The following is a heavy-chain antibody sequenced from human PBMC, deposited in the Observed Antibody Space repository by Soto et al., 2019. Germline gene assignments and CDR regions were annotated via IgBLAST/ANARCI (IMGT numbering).Heavy chain of an antibody. CDR2: IYYSGST. Sequence: QVQLQESGPGLVKPSQTLSLTCTVSGGSISSGGYYWSWIRQHPGKGLEWIGYIYYSGSTYYNPYLKSRVTISVDTSKNQFSLKLSSVTAADTAVYYCARWIGSGGDAFDIWGQGTMFTVSS. D-gene: IGHD3-10*01. V-gene: IGHV4-31*03. J-gene: IGHJ3*02. CDR3: ARWIGSGGDAFDI. CDR1: GGSISSGGYY.